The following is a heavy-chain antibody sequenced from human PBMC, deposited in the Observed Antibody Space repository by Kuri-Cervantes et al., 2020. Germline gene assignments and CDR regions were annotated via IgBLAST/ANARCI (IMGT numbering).Heavy chain of an antibody. CDR1: GFTFDDYG. V-gene: IGHV3-20*04. Sequence: GGSLRLSCAASGFTFDDYGMSWVRQAPGKGLEWVSGFNWNGGSTGYADSVKGRFTISRDNAKNSLYLQMNSLRAEDTAVYYCASVPEYYDYIWGSYRFNDGFDYWGQGTLVTVSS. D-gene: IGHD3-16*02. CDR3: ASVPEYYDYIWGSYRFNDGFDY. J-gene: IGHJ4*02. CDR2: FNWNGGST.